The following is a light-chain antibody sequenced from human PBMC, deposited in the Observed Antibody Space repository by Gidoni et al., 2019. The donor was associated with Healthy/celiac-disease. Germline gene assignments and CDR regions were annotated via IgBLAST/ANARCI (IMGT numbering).Light chain of an antibody. CDR3: QRTNSFPST. CDR1: QGISSW. V-gene: IGKV1-12*02. Sequence: DIQMTQSPSSVTASVGDRVTITCRARQGISSWLAWYQQKPGKATKLLIYAASSLQSGVQSRFSGSGSEKDFTLTISSLQPEFFATYYCQRTNSFPSTFXGXAKVEIK. J-gene: IGKJ4*01. CDR2: AAS.